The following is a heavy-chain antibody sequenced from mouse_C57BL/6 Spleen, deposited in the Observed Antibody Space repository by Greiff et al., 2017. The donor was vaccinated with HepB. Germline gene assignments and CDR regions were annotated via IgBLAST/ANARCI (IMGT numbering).Heavy chain of an antibody. D-gene: IGHD1-1*01. CDR3: ARANYYGSSSFAY. V-gene: IGHV1-47*01. CDR1: GYTFTTYP. Sequence: VQLQESGAELVKPGASVKMSCKASGYTFTTYPIEWMKQNHGKSLEWIGNFHPYNDDTKYNEKFKGKATLTVETSSSTVYLELSRLTSDDSAVYYCARANYYGSSSFAYWGQGTLVTVSA. CDR2: FHPYNDDT. J-gene: IGHJ3*01.